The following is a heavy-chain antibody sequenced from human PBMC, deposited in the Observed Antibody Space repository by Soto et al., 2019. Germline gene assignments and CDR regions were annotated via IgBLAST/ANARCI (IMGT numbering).Heavy chain of an antibody. Sequence: QVQLQQWGAGLLKASETLSLTCAVYDGSLSGYFWSWIRQPPGKGLEWIGEINPSGSTNYSPSRKSRVTISGDTSKNQFSLKLRSLTAADTAVYYCARALGLYGSSQGADYYYYMDVWGKGTTVTVSS. V-gene: IGHV4-34*01. J-gene: IGHJ6*03. D-gene: IGHD6-6*01. CDR3: ARALGLYGSSQGADYYYYMDV. CDR1: DGSLSGYF. CDR2: INPSGST.